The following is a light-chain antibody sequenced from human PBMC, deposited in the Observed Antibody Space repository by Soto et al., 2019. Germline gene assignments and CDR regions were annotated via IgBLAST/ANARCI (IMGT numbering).Light chain of an antibody. CDR2: EVS. J-gene: IGLJ2*01. V-gene: IGLV2-8*01. Sequence: QPALTQPPSASGSPGQSVTISCTGTSSDVGGYNYVSWYQQHPGKAPKLMIPEVSKRPSGVPDRFSGSKSGNTASLTVSGLQAEDEADYYCSSFAGNNNLVFGGGTKLTVL. CDR1: SSDVGGYNY. CDR3: SSFAGNNNLV.